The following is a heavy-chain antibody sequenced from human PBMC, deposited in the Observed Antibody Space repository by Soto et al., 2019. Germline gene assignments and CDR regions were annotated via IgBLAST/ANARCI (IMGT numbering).Heavy chain of an antibody. Sequence: SETLSLTCTVSGGSISSSSYYWGWIRQPPGKGLEWIGSIYYSGSTYYNPSLKSRVTISVDTSKNQFSLKLSSVTAADTAVYYCARCVAYYYGTSGYYPFDYWGQGTLVTV. CDR1: GGSISSSSYY. CDR3: ARCVAYYYGTSGYYPFDY. J-gene: IGHJ4*02. V-gene: IGHV4-39*01. CDR2: IYYSGST. D-gene: IGHD3-22*01.